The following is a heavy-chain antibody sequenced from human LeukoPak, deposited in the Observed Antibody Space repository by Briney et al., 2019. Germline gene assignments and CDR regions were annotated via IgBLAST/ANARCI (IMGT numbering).Heavy chain of an antibody. CDR3: ARVSGSYWEEFFHH. J-gene: IGHJ1*01. V-gene: IGHV3-23*01. CDR2: ISGSGGST. D-gene: IGHD1-26*01. Sequence: GGSLRLSCAASGFTFSSYAMSWVRQAPQKGLEWVSAISGSGGSTYYADSVKGRFTISRDNSKNTLYLQMNSLRAEDTAVYYCARVSGSYWEEFFHHWGQGTLVTVSS. CDR1: GFTFSSYA.